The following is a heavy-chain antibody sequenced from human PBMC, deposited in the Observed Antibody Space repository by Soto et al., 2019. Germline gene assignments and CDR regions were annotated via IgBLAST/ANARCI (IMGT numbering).Heavy chain of an antibody. CDR1: GFTFRTYA. CDR2: LTGSGGTT. CDR3: AKGLIASRAGNWFDP. J-gene: IGHJ5*02. V-gene: IGHV3-23*01. Sequence: GGSLRLSCAASGFTFRTYAMHWVRQAPGKGLEWVSALTGSGGTTYYADSVKGRFTISRDNSKNTLYLEMNSLRAEDAAVYYCAKGLIASRAGNWFDPCGQGTQVTVSS. D-gene: IGHD6-19*01.